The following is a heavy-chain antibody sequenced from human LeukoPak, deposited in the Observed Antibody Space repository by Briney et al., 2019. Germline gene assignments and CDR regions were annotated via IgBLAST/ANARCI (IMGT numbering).Heavy chain of an antibody. CDR2: ISYSGST. CDR3: ARHFDF. V-gene: IGHV4-39*01. CDR1: GDXIRSGDSY. Sequence: SETLSLSCSVSGDXIRSGDSYWGWIRQPPGHGLEWIGTISYSGSTYYNTSLKSRVAISADTSKNQFSLKLNSVTAADTAVYYCARHFDFWGQGTLVIVSS. J-gene: IGHJ4*02.